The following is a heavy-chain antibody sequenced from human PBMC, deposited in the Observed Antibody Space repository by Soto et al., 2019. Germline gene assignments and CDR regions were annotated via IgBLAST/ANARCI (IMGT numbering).Heavy chain of an antibody. CDR3: AKVVGATTNAFDI. J-gene: IGHJ3*02. CDR2: IQSGGPT. D-gene: IGHD5-12*01. V-gene: IGHV3-66*01. Sequence: GGSLRLSCAASGFTVSSKYMSWVRQAPGKGLEWVSLIQSGGPTYYADSVKGRFTISRDTSENTVHLQMDSLRAEDTAVYYCAKVVGATTNAFDIWGQGTMVTVSS. CDR1: GFTVSSKY.